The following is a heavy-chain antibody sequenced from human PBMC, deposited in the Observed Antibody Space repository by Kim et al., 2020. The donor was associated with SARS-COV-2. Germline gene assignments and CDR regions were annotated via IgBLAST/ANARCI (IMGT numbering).Heavy chain of an antibody. CDR1: GFTFSSYG. V-gene: IGHV3-33*06. CDR3: AKGRSGGSSNHRGRYYGMDV. CDR2: IWYDGSNK. D-gene: IGHD2-15*01. Sequence: GGSLRLSCAASGFTFSSYGMHWVRQAPGKGLEWVAVIWYDGSNKYYADSVKGRFTISRDNSKNTLYLQMNSLRAEDTAVYYCAKGRSGGSSNHRGRYYGMDVWGQGTTVTVSS. J-gene: IGHJ6*02.